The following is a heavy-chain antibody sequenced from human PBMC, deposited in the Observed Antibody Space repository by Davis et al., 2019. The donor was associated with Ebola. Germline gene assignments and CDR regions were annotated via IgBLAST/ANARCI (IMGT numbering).Heavy chain of an antibody. CDR3: ARGVIAARLHVNGMDV. J-gene: IGHJ6*02. V-gene: IGHV3-23*01. CDR1: GFTFSNYA. CDR2: ISGSGGST. Sequence: GESLKISCAASGFTFSNYAMTWVRQAPGKGLEWVSAISGSGGSTSYAQKFQGRVTMTRDTSTSTVYMELSSLRSEDTAVYYCARGVIAARLHVNGMDVWGQGTTVTVSS. D-gene: IGHD6-6*01.